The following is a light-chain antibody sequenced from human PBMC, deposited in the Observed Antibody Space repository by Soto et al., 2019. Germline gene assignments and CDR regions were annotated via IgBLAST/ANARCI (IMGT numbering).Light chain of an antibody. CDR1: QTISSS. CDR3: QHYNSYSEA. Sequence: DIQITQSPCSLSASVGDRVTIAFQASQTISSSLNWYQQKPGKAPKFLIYVASSLQTGVPPRFSGSGSGTEFTLTISSLQPDDFATYYCQHYNSYSEACGQGTKVDIK. CDR2: VAS. V-gene: IGKV1-5*01. J-gene: IGKJ1*01.